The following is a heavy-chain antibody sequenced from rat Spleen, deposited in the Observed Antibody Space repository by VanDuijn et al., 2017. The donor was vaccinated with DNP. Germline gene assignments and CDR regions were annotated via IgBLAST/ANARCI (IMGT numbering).Heavy chain of an antibody. J-gene: IGHJ2*01. CDR3: TTADY. CDR1: GFTFSAYD. CDR2: IGPSGRYT. Sequence: EVQLVESGGGLVQPGRSLKLSCAASGFTFSAYDMAWVRQAPTKGLEWVACIGPSGRYTYYRDSVKGRFTISRDNAKSTLYLQMDSLRSEDTATYYCTTADYWGQGVMVTVSS. V-gene: IGHV5-27*01.